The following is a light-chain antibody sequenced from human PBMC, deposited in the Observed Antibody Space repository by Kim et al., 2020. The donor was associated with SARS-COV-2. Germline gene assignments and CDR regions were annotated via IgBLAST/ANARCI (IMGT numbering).Light chain of an antibody. V-gene: IGKV3-15*01. CDR1: QSVSSN. CDR3: QQYNNWPPWT. Sequence: EIVMTQSPATLSVSPGERATLSCRASQSVSSNLAWYQQKFGQAPRLIIYGASTRATGIPARFSGSGSGTEFTLTISSLQSEDFAVYYCQQYNNWPPWTFGQGTKVEIK. CDR2: GAS. J-gene: IGKJ1*01.